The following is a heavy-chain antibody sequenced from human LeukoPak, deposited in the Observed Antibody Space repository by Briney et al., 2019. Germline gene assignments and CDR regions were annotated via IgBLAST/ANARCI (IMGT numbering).Heavy chain of an antibody. V-gene: IGHV1-69*06. D-gene: IGHD3-10*02. CDR1: RGTVSRYA. CDR2: IIPIFGTA. Sequence: AASVKVSCMASRGTVSRYAISWVSQAPGHGLEWLGGIIPIFGTANYVQKFQGRVKIAADKFTSKAYMELSTLRSEYTAVYYCAGYCSADTPYDYYDGMDVWGKGTTVTVSS. CDR3: AGYCSADTPYDYYDGMDV. J-gene: IGHJ6*04.